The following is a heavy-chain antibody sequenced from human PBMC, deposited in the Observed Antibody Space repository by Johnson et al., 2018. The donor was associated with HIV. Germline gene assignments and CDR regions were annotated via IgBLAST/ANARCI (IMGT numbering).Heavy chain of an antibody. CDR3: ATPWDLLGAFDI. CDR2: IRYDGSNK. J-gene: IGHJ3*02. D-gene: IGHD1-26*01. Sequence: LEWVAFIRYDGSNKYYADSVKGRFTISRDNSKNTLYLQMNSLKIEDTAVYYCATPWDLLGAFDIWGQGTMVTVSS. V-gene: IGHV3-30*02.